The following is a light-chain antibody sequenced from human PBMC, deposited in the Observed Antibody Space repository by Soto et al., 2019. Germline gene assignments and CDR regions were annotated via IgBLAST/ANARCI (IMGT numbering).Light chain of an antibody. CDR3: QQSYTTPFT. V-gene: IGKV1-39*01. J-gene: IGKJ3*01. Sequence: DIPMTQSPSSLSAFVGDRVTITCRTSQTIRSTFNWYQQKPGKAPKLLIFTASSLQSGVPSRFSGSGSGTVFALTISSLQPEDFATYYCQQSYTTPFTFGPGTKVDIK. CDR2: TAS. CDR1: QTIRST.